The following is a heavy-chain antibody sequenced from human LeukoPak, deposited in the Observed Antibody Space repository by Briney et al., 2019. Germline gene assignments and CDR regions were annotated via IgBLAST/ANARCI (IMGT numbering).Heavy chain of an antibody. CDR1: GFTFSGYE. CDR2: ISISGTTM. J-gene: IGHJ3*02. CDR3: ARGGSSGYHYNAFDI. D-gene: IGHD3-22*01. V-gene: IGHV3-48*03. Sequence: GGSLRLSCAASGFTFSGYEMNWVRQAPGKGLEWVSYISISGTTMFYADSVKGRFTTSRDNSRTSLYLQMSSLRAEDTAVYYCARGGSSGYHYNAFDIWGLGTMVTVSS.